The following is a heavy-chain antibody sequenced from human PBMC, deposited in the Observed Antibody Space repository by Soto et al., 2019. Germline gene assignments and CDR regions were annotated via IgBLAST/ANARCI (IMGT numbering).Heavy chain of an antibody. CDR3: ARDVDFAYYDFWSGPGAFEI. Sequence: ASVKVSCKASGYTFTSYYMHWVRQAPGQGLEWMGIINPSGGSTSYAQKFQGRVTMTRDTSTSTVYMELSSLRSEDTAVYYCARDVDFAYYDFWSGPGAFEIWGQGTMVTVSS. D-gene: IGHD3-3*01. CDR1: GYTFTSYY. CDR2: INPSGGST. V-gene: IGHV1-46*01. J-gene: IGHJ3*02.